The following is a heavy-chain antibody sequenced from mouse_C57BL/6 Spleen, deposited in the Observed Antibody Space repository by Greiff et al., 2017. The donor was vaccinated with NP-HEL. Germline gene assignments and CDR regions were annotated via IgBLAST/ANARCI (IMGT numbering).Heavy chain of an antibody. D-gene: IGHD1-1*01. CDR1: GYTFTGYW. CDR3: ARVGTDYYGSSSFDY. J-gene: IGHJ2*01. V-gene: IGHV1-9*01. Sequence: QVQLQQSGAELMKPGASVKLSCKATGYTFTGYWIEWVKQRPGHGLEWIGEILPGSGSTNYNEKFKGKATFTADTSSNTAYMQLSSLTTEDSAIYYCARVGTDYYGSSSFDYWGKGTTLTVAS. CDR2: ILPGSGST.